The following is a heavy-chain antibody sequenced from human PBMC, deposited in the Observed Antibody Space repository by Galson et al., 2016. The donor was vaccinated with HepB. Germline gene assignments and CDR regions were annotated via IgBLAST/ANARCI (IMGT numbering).Heavy chain of an antibody. CDR1: GYRLTDYW. CDR3: VKRGDGYNVSDS. J-gene: IGHJ4*02. V-gene: IGHV5-51*01. D-gene: IGHD5-24*01. CDR2: VHPGGSDT. Sequence: QSGAEVKKPGESLKISGTAAGYRLTDYWVGWVRQTLVKGLVWLGIVHPGGSDTIYTPSFAGRVTISADRSSATAYLQWRRLRASDTALYYFVKRGDGYNVSDSWGQGTRVTVSS.